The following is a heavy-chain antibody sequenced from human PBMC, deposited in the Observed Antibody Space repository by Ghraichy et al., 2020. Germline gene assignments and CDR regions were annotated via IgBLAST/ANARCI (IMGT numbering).Heavy chain of an antibody. CDR3: ARASWYGSIDY. D-gene: IGHD6-13*01. CDR1: GGSFSGYY. CDR2: INHSGST. J-gene: IGHJ4*02. V-gene: IGHV4-34*01. Sequence: SQTLSLTCAVYGGSFSGYYWSWIRQPPGKGLEWIGEINHSGSTNYNPSLKSRVTISVDTSKNQFSLKLSSVTAADTAVYYCARASWYGSIDYWGQGTLVTVSS.